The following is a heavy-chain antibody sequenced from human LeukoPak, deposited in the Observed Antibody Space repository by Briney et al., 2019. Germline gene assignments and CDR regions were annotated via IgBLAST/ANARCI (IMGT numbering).Heavy chain of an antibody. Sequence: GGSLRLSCAASGFTFSSYGMHWVRQAPGKGLEWVAVIWYDGSNKYYADSVKGRFTISRDNSKNTLYLQMNSLRSDDTAVYYCAKGSAPARPYYFDYWGQGTLVTVSS. CDR1: GFTFSSYG. D-gene: IGHD6-25*01. CDR3: AKGSAPARPYYFDY. CDR2: IWYDGSNK. J-gene: IGHJ4*02. V-gene: IGHV3-33*06.